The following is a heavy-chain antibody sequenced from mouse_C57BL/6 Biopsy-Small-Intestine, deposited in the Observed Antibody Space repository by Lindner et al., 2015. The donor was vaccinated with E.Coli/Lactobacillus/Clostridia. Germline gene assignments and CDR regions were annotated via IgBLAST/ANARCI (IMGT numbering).Heavy chain of an antibody. V-gene: IGHV1-81*01. CDR2: IIPIFGTA. D-gene: IGHD1-1*01. J-gene: IGHJ1*01. CDR3: ARAYRGYSSGWYYYYGMDV. CDR1: GGTFSSYA. Sequence: SVKVSCKTSGGTFSSYAISWVRQAPGQGLEWMGGIIPIFGTANYAQKFQGRVTITADESTSTAYMELSSLRSEDTAVYYCARAYRGYSSGWYYYYGMDVWGQGTTVTVSS.